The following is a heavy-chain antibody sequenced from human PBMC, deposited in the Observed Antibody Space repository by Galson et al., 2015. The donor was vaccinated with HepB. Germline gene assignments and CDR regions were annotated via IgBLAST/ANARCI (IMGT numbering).Heavy chain of an antibody. CDR2: ISYDGSNK. D-gene: IGHD3-10*01. V-gene: IGHV3-30*18. Sequence: SLRLSCAASGFTFSSYGMHWVRQAPGKGLEWVAVISYDGSNKYYADSVKGRFTISRDNSKNTLYLQMNSLRAEDTAVYYCAKDREVTVRGVIGFYGMDVWGQGTTVTVSS. J-gene: IGHJ6*02. CDR3: AKDREVTVRGVIGFYGMDV. CDR1: GFTFSSYG.